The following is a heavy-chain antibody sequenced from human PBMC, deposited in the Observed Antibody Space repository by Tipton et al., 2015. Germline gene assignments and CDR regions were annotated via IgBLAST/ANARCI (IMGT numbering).Heavy chain of an antibody. Sequence: TLSLTCTVSGDSISTYCWTWIRQPAGKGLEWIGRIFTSGNTNYNPSLSSRVTMSINKSKNQFSLKLSSVTAADTAVYFCARDGRYDILTGHSHQYGMDVWGQGTTVTVSS. D-gene: IGHD3-9*01. CDR3: ARDGRYDILTGHSHQYGMDV. V-gene: IGHV4-4*07. CDR2: IFTSGNT. J-gene: IGHJ6*02. CDR1: GDSISTYC.